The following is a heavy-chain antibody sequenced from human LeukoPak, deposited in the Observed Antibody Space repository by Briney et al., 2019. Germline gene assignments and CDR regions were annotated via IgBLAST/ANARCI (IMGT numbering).Heavy chain of an antibody. Sequence: SETLSLTCTVSGDSINNNVYYWGWIRQPPGKGLEWIASIHYSGTTYYNPSLKSRVTISVDTSKNHFSLKLSSVTAADTAVYYCARVREVGATADWFDPWGQGTLVTVSS. CDR2: IHYSGTT. J-gene: IGHJ5*02. CDR3: ARVREVGATADWFDP. V-gene: IGHV4-39*02. D-gene: IGHD1-26*01. CDR1: GDSINNNVYY.